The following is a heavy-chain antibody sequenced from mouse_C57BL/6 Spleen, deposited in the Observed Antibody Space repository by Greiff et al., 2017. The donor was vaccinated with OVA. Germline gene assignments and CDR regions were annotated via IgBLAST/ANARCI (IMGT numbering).Heavy chain of an antibody. CDR3: TSLGRVDY. J-gene: IGHJ2*01. V-gene: IGHV1-15*01. D-gene: IGHD4-1*01. Sequence: QVQLQQSGAELVRPGASVTLSCKASGYTFTDYEMHWVKQTPVHGLEWIGAIDPETGGTAYNQKFKGTAILTADKSSSTAYMELRSLTSEDSAVYYCTSLGRVDYWGQGTTLTVSS. CDR2: IDPETGGT. CDR1: GYTFTDYE.